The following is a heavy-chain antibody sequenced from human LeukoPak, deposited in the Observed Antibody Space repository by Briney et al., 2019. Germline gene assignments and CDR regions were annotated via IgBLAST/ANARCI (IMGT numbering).Heavy chain of an antibody. CDR3: ARVVTRLREGDYYYEMDV. CDR2: IIAGNGNT. J-gene: IGHJ6*02. Sequence: GASVKVSCKASGNTFTNYALHWVRQAPGQRLEWMGWIIAGNGNTEYSQKFQGRVTITRDTSASTAYMELSSLISEDTSVYYCARVVTRLREGDYYYEMDVWGQGTTVTVSS. D-gene: IGHD3-16*01. CDR1: GNTFTNYA. V-gene: IGHV1-3*01.